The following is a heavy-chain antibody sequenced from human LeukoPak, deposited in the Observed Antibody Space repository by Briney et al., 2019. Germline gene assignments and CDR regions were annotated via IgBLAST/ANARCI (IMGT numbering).Heavy chain of an antibody. CDR3: ARERWVAVAHHVGGYYFDY. CDR2: IYYSGST. J-gene: IGHJ4*02. D-gene: IGHD6-19*01. CDR1: GGSISSYY. Sequence: SETLSLTCTVAGGSISSYYWSWIRQPPGNGLEWLGYIYYSGSTNYNPSLKCRVTISVDTSKNQFSLKLSSVTAADTAVYYCARERWVAVAHHVGGYYFDYWGQGTLVTVSS. V-gene: IGHV4-59*01.